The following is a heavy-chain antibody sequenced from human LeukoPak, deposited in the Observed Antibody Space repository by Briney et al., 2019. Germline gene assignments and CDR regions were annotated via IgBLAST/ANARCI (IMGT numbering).Heavy chain of an antibody. CDR3: ARKAYSYGYALDS. CDR2: IYYSGST. J-gene: IGHJ4*02. CDR1: GGSISSSSYY. Sequence: SETLSLTCTVSGGSISSSSYYWGWIRQPPGKGLEWIGSIYYSGSTYYNPSLKSRVTLSVDTSKNQFSLKLSSVTAADTAVYYCARKAYSYGYALDSWGQGTLVTVSS. D-gene: IGHD5-18*01. V-gene: IGHV4-39*01.